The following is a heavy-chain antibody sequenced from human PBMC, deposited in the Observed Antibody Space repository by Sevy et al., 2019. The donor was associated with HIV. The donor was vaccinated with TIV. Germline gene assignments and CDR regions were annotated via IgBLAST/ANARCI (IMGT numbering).Heavy chain of an antibody. V-gene: IGHV1-18*01. CDR2: MNTYNGNT. CDR1: GYTFSGYS. J-gene: IGHJ4*02. CDR3: ARDTREKSFDY. Sequence: ASVKVSCKAPGYTFSGYSISWVRQAPGQGLEWMGWMNTYNGNTKYAQKVQGRVTMTTDTSTSTAYMELRGLRSDDTAVYYCARDTREKSFDYWGQGTLVTVSS.